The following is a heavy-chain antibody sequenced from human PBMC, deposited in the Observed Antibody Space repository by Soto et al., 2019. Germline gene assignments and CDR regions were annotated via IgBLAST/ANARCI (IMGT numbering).Heavy chain of an antibody. Sequence: QVQLVQSGAEVKKPGASVKVACKAYGYTFTSCGISWVRQAHGQGLEWMGWISAYNGNTKYAQKLQGRVTMTTDTSTSTAYMELRSLRSDDTAVYYCARDPAVALIDYWGQGTLVTVSS. CDR1: GYTFTSCG. V-gene: IGHV1-18*01. CDR3: ARDPAVALIDY. J-gene: IGHJ4*02. D-gene: IGHD6-19*01. CDR2: ISAYNGNT.